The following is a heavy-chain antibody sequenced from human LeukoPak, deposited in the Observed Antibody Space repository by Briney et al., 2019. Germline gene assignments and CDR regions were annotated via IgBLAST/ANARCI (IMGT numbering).Heavy chain of an antibody. CDR3: ARGSGSYSYHMDV. J-gene: IGHJ6*03. CDR2: ISSSSSTI. D-gene: IGHD1-26*01. Sequence: GGSLRLSCAASGFTFSSYSMNWVRQAPGKGLEWVSHISSSSSTIYYADSVKGRFTISRDNSKNTLYLQMNSLRAEDTAVYYCARGSGSYSYHMDVWGKGTTVTISS. CDR1: GFTFSSYS. V-gene: IGHV3-48*01.